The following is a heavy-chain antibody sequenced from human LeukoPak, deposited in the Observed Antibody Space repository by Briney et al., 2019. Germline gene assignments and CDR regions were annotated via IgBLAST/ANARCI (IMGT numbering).Heavy chain of an antibody. CDR1: GYTLTELS. D-gene: IGHD1-26*01. CDR2: FGPEDGET. J-gene: IGHJ4*02. Sequence: ASVRVSCKVSGYTLTELSMHWVRQAPGKGLEWMGGFGPEDGETIYAQKFQGRVTMTEDTSTDTAYMELSSLRSEDTAVYYCATASGSYWGYWGQGTLVTVSS. CDR3: ATASGSYWGY. V-gene: IGHV1-24*01.